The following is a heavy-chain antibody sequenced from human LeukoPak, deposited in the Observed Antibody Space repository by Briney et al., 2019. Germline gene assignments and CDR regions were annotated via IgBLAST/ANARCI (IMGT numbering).Heavy chain of an antibody. CDR2: ISYDGNNR. Sequence: PGGSLRLSCAASGFTFNNYAIHWVRQAPGKGLEWVAVISYDGNNRYYADSVKGRFTISRDNSKNTLYLQMNGLRAEDTAVYFCARGSGWYFVDYWGQGTLVTVSS. D-gene: IGHD6-19*01. J-gene: IGHJ4*02. V-gene: IGHV3-30-3*01. CDR1: GFTFNNYA. CDR3: ARGSGWYFVDY.